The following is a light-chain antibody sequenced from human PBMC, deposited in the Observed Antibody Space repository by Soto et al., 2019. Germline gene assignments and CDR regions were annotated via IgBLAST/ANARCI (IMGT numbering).Light chain of an antibody. J-gene: IGKJ5*01. V-gene: IGKV3-15*01. CDR1: QSVSSN. CDR2: GAS. Sequence: EIVMTQSPATLSVSPGDRATLSCRASQSVSSNLDWYQQKPGQAPRLLIYGASTRATGIPARFSGSGYGTDFNLTISSLQDENFAVFYCQQYNNGPQITFGQGTRLEIK. CDR3: QQYNNGPQIT.